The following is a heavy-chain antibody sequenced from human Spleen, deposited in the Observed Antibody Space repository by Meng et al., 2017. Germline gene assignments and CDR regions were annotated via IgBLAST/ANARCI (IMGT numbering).Heavy chain of an antibody. CDR2: INSNTGGT. V-gene: IGHV1-2*02. D-gene: IGHD5-12*01. CDR3: ARGVMNTGYTSPSDY. CDR1: GYTFTGYY. J-gene: IGHJ4*02. Sequence: ASVKVSCKASGYTFTGYYIHWVRQAPGQGLEWMGWINSNTGGTHYAQNFQNRVTMTRDTSISTAYMELSRLRSDDTAVYYCARGVMNTGYTSPSDYWGQGTLVTVSS.